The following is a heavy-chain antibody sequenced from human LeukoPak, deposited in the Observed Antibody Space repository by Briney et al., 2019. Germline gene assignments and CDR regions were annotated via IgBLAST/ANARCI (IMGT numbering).Heavy chain of an antibody. Sequence: SETLSLTCAVYGGSFSGYYWSWIRQSPGKGLEWIGEINHSGSTNYNPSLKSRVTISVDTSKNQFSLKLSSVTAADTAVYYCARRRYNWNAIDYWGQGTLVTVSS. V-gene: IGHV4-34*01. CDR1: GGSFSGYY. CDR2: INHSGST. J-gene: IGHJ4*02. D-gene: IGHD1-20*01. CDR3: ARRRYNWNAIDY.